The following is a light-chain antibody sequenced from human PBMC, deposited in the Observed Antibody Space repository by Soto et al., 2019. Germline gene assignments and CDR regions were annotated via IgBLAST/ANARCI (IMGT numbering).Light chain of an antibody. V-gene: IGLV2-14*01. CDR2: DVS. J-gene: IGLJ1*01. Sequence: QSALAQPASVSGSPGQSITSSCTGTSSDVGRYNYVSWFQQHPGKAPKLLIYDVSNWPSGVSDRFSGSKSGNTASLTISGLQAEDEADYYCSSFTTSSTFVFGTGTKLTVL. CDR1: SSDVGRYNY. CDR3: SSFTTSSTFV.